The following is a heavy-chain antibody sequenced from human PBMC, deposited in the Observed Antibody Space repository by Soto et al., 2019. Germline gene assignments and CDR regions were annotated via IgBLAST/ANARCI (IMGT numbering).Heavy chain of an antibody. V-gene: IGHV3-48*03. Sequence: GGSLRLSCAASGFTVSSYEMDWVRQAPGKGLEWVAYISISGGTIYYGDSVEGRFTISRDNADNSLYLQMNSLRAEDTAVYYCTKEKSVINSGYDAFDIWGRGTVVTVSS. CDR1: GFTVSSYE. CDR3: TKEKSVINSGYDAFDI. J-gene: IGHJ3*02. D-gene: IGHD5-12*01. CDR2: ISISGGTI.